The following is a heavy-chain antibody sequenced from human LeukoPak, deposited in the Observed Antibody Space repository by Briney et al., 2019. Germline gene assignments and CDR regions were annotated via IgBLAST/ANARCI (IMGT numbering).Heavy chain of an antibody. CDR1: GFTFSSYS. D-gene: IGHD2-21*01. Sequence: GGSLRLSCVASGFTFSSYSMNWVRQAPGKGLEWVSYISSSGSTIYYADSVKGRFTISRDNAKNSLYLQMNSLRAEDTAVYYCARVPIVVGKDGAFDYWGQGTLVTVSS. J-gene: IGHJ4*02. V-gene: IGHV3-48*04. CDR3: ARVPIVVGKDGAFDY. CDR2: ISSSGSTI.